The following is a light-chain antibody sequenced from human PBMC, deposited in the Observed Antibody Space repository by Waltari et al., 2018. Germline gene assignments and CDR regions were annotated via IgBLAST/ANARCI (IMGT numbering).Light chain of an antibody. J-gene: IGKJ3*01. Sequence: DIQMTQSPSSLSASVGDRVTITCRASQSISNFLNCYQQKPGKAPKLLIYDASNLQSGVPLRFSGSGFGTDFTLTISSLQPEDFATYYCQQSYSPPPITFGPGTKVDVK. CDR2: DAS. CDR3: QQSYSPPPIT. CDR1: QSISNF. V-gene: IGKV1-39*01.